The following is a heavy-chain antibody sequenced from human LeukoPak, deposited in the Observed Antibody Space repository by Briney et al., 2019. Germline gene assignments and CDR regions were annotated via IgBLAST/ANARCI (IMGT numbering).Heavy chain of an antibody. V-gene: IGHV4-34*09. CDR1: GGSFSGYY. D-gene: IGHD3-10*01. CDR2: INHSGST. J-gene: IGHJ5*02. CDR3: ARRGFGDWFDL. Sequence: SETLSLTCAVYGGSFSGYYWSWIRQPPGKGLEWIGEINHSGSTNYNPSLKSRVTISVDTSKNQFSLKLSSVTAADTAVYYCARRGFGDWFDLWGQGTLVTVSS.